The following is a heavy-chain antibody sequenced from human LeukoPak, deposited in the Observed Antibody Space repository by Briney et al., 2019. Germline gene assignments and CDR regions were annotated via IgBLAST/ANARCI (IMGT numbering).Heavy chain of an antibody. D-gene: IGHD7-27*01. V-gene: IGHV3-23*01. CDR2: VSDSGGRT. CDR3: VKDLVGMSHFDY. CDR1: GFTFSSYG. J-gene: IGHJ4*02. Sequence: GGSLRLSCAASGFTFSSYGMHWVRQAPGKGLEWVSTVSDSGGRTYYADSVKGRFTISRDNSKNTLFLQMDSLRAEDTAVYFCVKDLVGMSHFDYWGQGTLVTVSS.